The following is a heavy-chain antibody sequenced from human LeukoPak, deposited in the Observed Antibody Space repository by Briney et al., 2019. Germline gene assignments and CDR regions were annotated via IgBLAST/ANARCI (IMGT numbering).Heavy chain of an antibody. CDR1: GFTVSSNY. Sequence: GGSLRLSCAASGFTVSSNYMSWVRQAPGRGLEWVSVIYSGGSTYYADSVKGRFTISRDNSKNTLYLQMNSLRAEDTAVYYCARASRYCSSNSCAYYGMDVWGQGTTVTVSS. V-gene: IGHV3-66*01. J-gene: IGHJ6*02. D-gene: IGHD2-2*01. CDR3: ARASRYCSSNSCAYYGMDV. CDR2: IYSGGST.